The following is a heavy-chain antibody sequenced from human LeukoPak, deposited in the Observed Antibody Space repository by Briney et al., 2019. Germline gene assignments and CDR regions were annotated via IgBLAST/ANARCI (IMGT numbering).Heavy chain of an antibody. CDR1: GFTVSSNY. CDR3: ARDNSYTKVTIFGAVHVGMDV. J-gene: IGHJ6*02. CDR2: IYSGGST. D-gene: IGHD3-3*01. Sequence: GGSLRLSCAASGFTVSSNYMSWVRQAPGKGLEWVSVIYSGGSTYYADSVKGRFTISRDNSKNTLYLQMNSLRAEDTAVYYCARDNSYTKVTIFGAVHVGMDVWGQGTTVTVSS. V-gene: IGHV3-66*01.